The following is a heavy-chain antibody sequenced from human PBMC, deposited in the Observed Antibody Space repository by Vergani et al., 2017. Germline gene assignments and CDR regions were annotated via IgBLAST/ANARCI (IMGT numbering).Heavy chain of an antibody. CDR3: ARSGSGWYAGRSPHYYMDV. V-gene: IGHV3-21*01. Sequence: EVQLVESGGGLVKPGGSLRLSCAASGFTFSSYSMNWVRQAPGKGLEWVSSISSSSSYIYYADSVKGRFTIARDNAKNSLYLQMNSLRAEDTAVYYCARSGSGWYAGRSPHYYMDVWDKGTTVTVSS. CDR2: ISSSSSYI. J-gene: IGHJ6*03. CDR1: GFTFSSYS. D-gene: IGHD6-19*01.